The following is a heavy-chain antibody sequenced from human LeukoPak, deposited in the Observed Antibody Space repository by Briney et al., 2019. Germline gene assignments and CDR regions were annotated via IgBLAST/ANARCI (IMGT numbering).Heavy chain of an antibody. Sequence: SVRVSCKASGGIYSSYAICWVRQATGQWLEWMGGIIPIFGTANYAQKFHGRVTITADESTSTAYMELSSLRSEDTAVYYCARDDYDYVWGSYRCDHFDYWGQGTLVTVSS. J-gene: IGHJ4*02. V-gene: IGHV1-69*13. CDR2: IIPIFGTA. D-gene: IGHD3-16*02. CDR3: ARDDYDYVWGSYRCDHFDY. CDR1: GGIYSSYA.